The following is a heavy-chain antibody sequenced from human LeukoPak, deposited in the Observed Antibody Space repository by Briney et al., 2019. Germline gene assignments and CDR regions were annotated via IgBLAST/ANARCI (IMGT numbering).Heavy chain of an antibody. J-gene: IGHJ4*02. V-gene: IGHV4-61*02. Sequence: SETLSLTCTVSGGSISSGSYYWSWIRQPAGKGLEWIGRIYTSGSTNYNPSLKSRVTISADTSKNQFSLKLSSVTAADTAVYYCARALAPSIAARPGDYWGQGTLVTVSS. CDR3: ARALAPSIAARPGDY. CDR1: GGSISSGSYY. CDR2: IYTSGST. D-gene: IGHD6-6*01.